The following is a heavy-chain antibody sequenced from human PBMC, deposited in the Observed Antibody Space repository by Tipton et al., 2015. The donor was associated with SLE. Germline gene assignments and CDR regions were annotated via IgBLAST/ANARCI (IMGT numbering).Heavy chain of an antibody. Sequence: TLSLTCTVSGGSISSSSYYWGWIRQPPGKGLEWIGSIYYSGSTYYNPSLKSRVTISVDTSKNQFSLKLSSVTAADTAVYYCARGSPTGTTRLDYWGRGTLVTVSS. CDR2: IYYSGST. D-gene: IGHD1-7*01. J-gene: IGHJ4*02. CDR1: GGSISSSSYY. V-gene: IGHV4-39*01. CDR3: ARGSPTGTTRLDY.